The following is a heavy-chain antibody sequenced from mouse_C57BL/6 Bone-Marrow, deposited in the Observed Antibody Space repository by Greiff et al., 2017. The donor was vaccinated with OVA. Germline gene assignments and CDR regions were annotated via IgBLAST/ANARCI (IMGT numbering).Heavy chain of an antibody. V-gene: IGHV14-4*01. CDR1: GFNIKDDY. D-gene: IGHD2-2*01. Sequence: EVKLVESGAELVRPGASVKLSCTASGFNIKDDYMHWVKQRPEQGLEWIGWIDPENGDTEYASKFQGKATITADTSSNTAYLQLSSLTSEDTAVYYCTFYGYDNAYWGQGTLVTVSA. CDR3: TFYGYDNAY. CDR2: IDPENGDT. J-gene: IGHJ3*01.